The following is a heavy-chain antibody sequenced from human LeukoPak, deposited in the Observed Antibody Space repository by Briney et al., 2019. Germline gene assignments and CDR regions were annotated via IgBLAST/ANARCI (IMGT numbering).Heavy chain of an antibody. CDR3: ARVISSGWYGY. Sequence: ASVKVSCKASGYTFTSYGISWVRQAPGQGLEWMGWISAYNGNTNYAQKFQGRATMTRDTSTNTFYMELSSLRFEDTAVYYCARVISSGWYGYWGQGTLVTVSS. CDR1: GYTFTSYG. D-gene: IGHD6-19*01. CDR2: ISAYNGNT. J-gene: IGHJ4*02. V-gene: IGHV1-18*01.